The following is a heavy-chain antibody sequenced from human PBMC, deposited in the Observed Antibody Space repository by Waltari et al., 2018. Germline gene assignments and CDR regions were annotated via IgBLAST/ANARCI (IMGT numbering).Heavy chain of an antibody. Sequence: QLQLQQSGPGLVKPSESLSLTCAAYGDSVSKNYWWSWVRQPPGKGLEWIGQIHGSGKTNYNPSLESRVTVSMDTSNNQFSLKVTSPTAADTAVYYCARDRGRGLYLDSWGQGTLVTVSP. CDR2: IHGSGKT. CDR3: ARDRGRGLYLDS. CDR1: GDSVSKNYW. V-gene: IGHV4-4*02. J-gene: IGHJ4*02. D-gene: IGHD1-26*01.